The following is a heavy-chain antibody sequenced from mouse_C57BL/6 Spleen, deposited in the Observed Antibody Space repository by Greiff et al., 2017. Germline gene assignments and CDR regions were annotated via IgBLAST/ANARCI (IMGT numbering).Heavy chain of an antibody. D-gene: IGHD1-1*01. Sequence: QVQLKQSGPGLVAPSQSLSITCTVSGFSLTSYGVHWVRQPPGKGLEWLVVIWSDGSTTYNSALKPRLSISKDNSKSQVFLKMNSLQTDDTAMYYCARHDGYYYGRGAMDYWGQGTSVTVSS. CDR2: IWSDGST. CDR1: GFSLTSYG. V-gene: IGHV2-6-1*01. J-gene: IGHJ4*01. CDR3: ARHDGYYYGRGAMDY.